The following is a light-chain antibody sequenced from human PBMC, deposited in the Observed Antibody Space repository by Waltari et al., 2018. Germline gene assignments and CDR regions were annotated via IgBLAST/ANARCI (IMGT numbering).Light chain of an antibody. V-gene: IGKV2-30*01. CDR1: QSLVFSDGNIY. CDR2: KVS. Sequence: DAVMTQSPLSLPVTLGQPASISCGSSQSLVFSDGNIYLNWFQQRPGKSPRSLIYKVSNRDSGVPDRFSGSGSGTDFTLKISRVEAEDVGGVYYCMQATHWPYTFGQGTKLEIK. CDR3: MQATHWPYT. J-gene: IGKJ2*01.